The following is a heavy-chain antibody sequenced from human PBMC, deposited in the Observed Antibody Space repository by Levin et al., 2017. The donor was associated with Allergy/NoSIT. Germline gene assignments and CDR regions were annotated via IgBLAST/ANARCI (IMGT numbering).Heavy chain of an antibody. CDR2: ISASGSPT. Sequence: GESLKISCSVSGFTFEIYGMNWVRQAPGKRLEWVSHISASGSPTYYADPVRGRFTISRDNAKQSLYLQMTSLRVEDTAVYYCARGLFDCWGQGALVTVSS. CDR3: ARGLFDC. V-gene: IGHV3-48*04. D-gene: IGHD5-12*01. J-gene: IGHJ4*02. CDR1: GFTFEIYG.